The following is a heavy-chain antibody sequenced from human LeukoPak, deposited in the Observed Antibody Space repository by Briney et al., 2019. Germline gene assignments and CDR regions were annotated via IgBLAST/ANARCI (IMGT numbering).Heavy chain of an antibody. CDR1: GGSFSGYY. J-gene: IGHJ6*03. Sequence: SETLSLTCAVYGGSFSGYYWSWIRQPPGKGLEWIGEINHSGSTNYNPSLKSRVTISVDTSKNQFSLKLSSVTAADTAVYYCARGLKSGVAGTEDGYYCYMDVWGKGTTVTVSS. CDR2: INHSGST. V-gene: IGHV4-34*01. CDR3: ARGLKSGVAGTEDGYYCYMDV. D-gene: IGHD6-19*01.